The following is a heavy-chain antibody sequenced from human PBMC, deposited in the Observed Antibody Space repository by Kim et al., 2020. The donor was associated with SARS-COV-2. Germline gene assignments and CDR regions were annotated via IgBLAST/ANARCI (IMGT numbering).Heavy chain of an antibody. Sequence: SETLSLTCTVSGGSISSGGYYWSWIRQHPGKGLEWIGYIYYSGTTYYNPSLKSRVTISVDTSKNQFSLKLSSVTAADTAVYYCAAELVRGVKYYYYAMDVWGQGTMVTVSS. J-gene: IGHJ6*02. CDR3: AAELVRGVKYYYYAMDV. V-gene: IGHV4-31*03. D-gene: IGHD3-10*01. CDR1: GGSISSGGYY. CDR2: IYYSGTT.